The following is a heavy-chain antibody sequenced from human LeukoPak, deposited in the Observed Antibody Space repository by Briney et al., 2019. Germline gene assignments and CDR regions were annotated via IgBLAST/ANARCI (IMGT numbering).Heavy chain of an antibody. CDR3: ARDQYCSSTSCYHFDY. CDR2: ISSSSSYI. V-gene: IGHV3-21*01. Sequence: PGGSLRLSCAASGFTFSSYSMNWVRQAPGKGLEWVSSISSSSSYIYYADSVKGRFTISRDNAKNSLYLQMNSLRAEDTAVYYCARDQYCSSTSCYHFDYWGQGTLVTVSS. D-gene: IGHD2-2*01. J-gene: IGHJ4*02. CDR1: GFTFSSYS.